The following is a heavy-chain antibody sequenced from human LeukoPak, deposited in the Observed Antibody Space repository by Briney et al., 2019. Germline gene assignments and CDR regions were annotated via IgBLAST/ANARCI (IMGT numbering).Heavy chain of an antibody. Sequence: GGSLRLSCSASGFTVSNNYMSWVRQAPGKGLEWVSIIYSGGGTNYADPVKGRFTISRNNSENTLYLQMSSLRPDDTAVYYCARGLQQQLGWFDPWGQGTLVTVSS. CDR3: ARGLQQQLGWFDP. V-gene: IGHV3-53*04. CDR2: IYSGGGT. CDR1: GFTVSNNY. D-gene: IGHD6-13*01. J-gene: IGHJ5*02.